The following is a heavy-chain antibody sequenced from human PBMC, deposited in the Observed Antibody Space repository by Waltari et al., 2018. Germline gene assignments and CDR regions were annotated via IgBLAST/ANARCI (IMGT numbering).Heavy chain of an antibody. Sequence: QVQLQESGPGLVKPSETLSLTGTAPGGSISSYYWSWIRQPPGKGLEWIGYIYSSGSTNYNPSLKSRVIISVDTSKNQFSLKVRSMTAADTAVYYCARDRGYQDYWGQGTLVTVSS. D-gene: IGHD3-10*01. V-gene: IGHV4-59*01. J-gene: IGHJ4*02. CDR2: IYSSGST. CDR1: GGSISSYY. CDR3: ARDRGYQDY.